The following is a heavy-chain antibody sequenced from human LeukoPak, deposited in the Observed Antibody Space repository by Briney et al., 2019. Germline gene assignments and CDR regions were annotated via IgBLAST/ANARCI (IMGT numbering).Heavy chain of an antibody. CDR1: GYSITSGYY. CDR3: ARDYDSSFDY. V-gene: IGHV4-38-2*02. CDR2: VYHSGST. Sequence: PSETLSLTCAVSGYSITSGYYWGWIRQPPGKGLEWIGSVYHSGSTYYNPSLKSRVTISVDTSKNQFSLKLNSVTAADTATYYCARDYDSSFDYWGQGTLVTVSS. J-gene: IGHJ4*02. D-gene: IGHD3-22*01.